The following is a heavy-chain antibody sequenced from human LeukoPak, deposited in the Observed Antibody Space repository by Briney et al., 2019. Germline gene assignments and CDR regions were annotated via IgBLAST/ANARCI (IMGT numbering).Heavy chain of an antibody. CDR2: MNPNNGNT. CDR1: GYTFTSYD. V-gene: IGHV1-8*01. D-gene: IGHD1-26*01. Sequence: ASVKVSCKASGYTFTSYDLNWVRQATGQGLEWMGWMNPNNGNTGYAQKFQGRVSITRDTSISTAYLELSSLRSEDTAVYYCARGGRGGSYWTDYWGQGTLVTVSS. J-gene: IGHJ4*02. CDR3: ARGGRGGSYWTDY.